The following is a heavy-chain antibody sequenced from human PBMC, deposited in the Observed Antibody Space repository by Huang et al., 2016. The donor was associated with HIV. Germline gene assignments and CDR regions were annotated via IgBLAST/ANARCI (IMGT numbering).Heavy chain of an antibody. J-gene: IGHJ1*01. CDR1: GFIFSNSG. V-gene: IGHV3-30*03. D-gene: IGHD6-19*01. Sequence: QVQLVESGGGVVQPGRSLSLSCAASGFIFSNSGMHVVRQDPGKGLEWVALISYDGSNKYYTDSVKGRFSISRDNSKNTLYLQMNSLRAEDTAVYYCALKGDSSGWEYFRHWGQGTLVTVSS. CDR3: ALKGDSSGWEYFRH. CDR2: ISYDGSNK.